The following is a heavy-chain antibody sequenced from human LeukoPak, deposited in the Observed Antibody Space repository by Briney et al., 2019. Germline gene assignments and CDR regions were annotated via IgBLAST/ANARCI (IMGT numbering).Heavy chain of an antibody. CDR1: GFTFSSYA. CDR2: IWYDGSNK. V-gene: IGHV3-33*08. D-gene: IGHD4-11*01. CDR3: ARDMDYRRFDY. J-gene: IGHJ4*02. Sequence: PGGSLRLSCAASGFTFSSYAMHWVRQAPGKGLEWVAVIWYDGSNKYYADSVKGRFTISRDNSKNTLYLQMNSLRAEDTAVYYCARDMDYRRFDYWGQGTLVTVSS.